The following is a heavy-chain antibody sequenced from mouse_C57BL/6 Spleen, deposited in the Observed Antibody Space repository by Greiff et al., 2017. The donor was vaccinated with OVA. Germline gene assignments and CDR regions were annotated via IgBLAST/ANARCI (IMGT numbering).Heavy chain of an antibody. CDR2: INPNNGGT. Sequence: EVKLQQSGPELVKPGASVKISCKASGYTFTDYYMNWVKQSHGKSLEWIGDINPNNGGTSYNQKFKGKATLTVDQSSSTAYMELRSLTSEDSAVYYYANERPYAMGYWGQGTSVTVSS. J-gene: IGHJ4*01. V-gene: IGHV1-26*01. CDR3: ANERPYAMGY. CDR1: GYTFTDYY.